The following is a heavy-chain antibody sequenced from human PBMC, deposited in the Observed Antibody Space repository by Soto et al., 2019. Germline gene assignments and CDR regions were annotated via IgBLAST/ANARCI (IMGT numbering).Heavy chain of an antibody. CDR2: IYYSGST. CDR3: ARRGEMEAFDY. Sequence: SETLSLTCTVSGGSISSGDYYWSWIRQPPGKGLEWIGYIYYSGSTYYNPSLKSRVTISVDTSKNQFSLKLSSVTAADTAVYYCARRGEMEAFDYWGQGTLVTVSS. CDR1: GGSISSGDYY. V-gene: IGHV4-30-4*01. D-gene: IGHD3-16*01. J-gene: IGHJ4*02.